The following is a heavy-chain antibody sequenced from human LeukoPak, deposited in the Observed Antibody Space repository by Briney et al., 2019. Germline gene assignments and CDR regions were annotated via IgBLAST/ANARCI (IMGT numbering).Heavy chain of an antibody. D-gene: IGHD2-2*01. V-gene: IGHV3-20*04. CDR3: ARAALGYCSSTSCYGDY. CDR2: INWNGGST. J-gene: IGHJ4*02. CDR1: GFTFGDYD. Sequence: GGSLRLSCAVSGFTFGDYDMSWVRQAPGKGLEWVSGINWNGGSTGYADSVKGRFTISRDNAKNSLYLQMNSLRAEDTALYYCARAALGYCSSTSCYGDYWGQGTLVTVSS.